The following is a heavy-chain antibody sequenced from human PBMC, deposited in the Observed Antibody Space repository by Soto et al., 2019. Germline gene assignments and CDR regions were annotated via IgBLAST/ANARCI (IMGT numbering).Heavy chain of an antibody. CDR2: VHYSGRT. CDR3: ARPQLGHSGGSHFDL. Sequence: PSETLSLTCTVSGGSFTNNTNNWVWLRPPTGKGLEWSGNVHYSGRTYYNPSLKSRVTISVDTSTNQFSLKLTSVTAADTAVYYCARPQLGHSGGSHFDLRCRGTLVT. CDR1: GGSFTNNTNN. D-gene: IGHD2-15*01. J-gene: IGHJ5*02. V-gene: IGHV4-39*01.